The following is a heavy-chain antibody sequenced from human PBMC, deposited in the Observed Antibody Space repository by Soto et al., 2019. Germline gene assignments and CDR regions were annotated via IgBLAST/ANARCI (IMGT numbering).Heavy chain of an antibody. CDR1: GFSLSTSGVG. CDR3: AHGLAAEDAFDI. J-gene: IGHJ3*02. CDR2: IYWDDDK. D-gene: IGHD6-13*01. V-gene: IGHV2-5*02. Sequence: QITLKESGPTLVKPTQTLTLTCTFSGFSLSTSGVGVGWIRQPPGKALEWLALIYWDDDKRYSPSLKSRLTITKDTPKNQVVLTMTNMDPVDTATYYCAHGLAAEDAFDIWGQGTMVTVSS.